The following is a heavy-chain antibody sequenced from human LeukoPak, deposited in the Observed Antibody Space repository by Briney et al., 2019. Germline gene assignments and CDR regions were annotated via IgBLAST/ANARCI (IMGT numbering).Heavy chain of an antibody. D-gene: IGHD6-19*01. CDR3: ASSIAVAGTYYGMDV. J-gene: IGHJ6*02. V-gene: IGHV5-51*01. Sequence: GESLKISCKGSGYTFTNYWIGWVRQMPGKGLEWMGIIYPGDSDTRYSPSFQGPVTISAAKSISTAYLQWNSLKAADTAMYYCASSIAVAGTYYGMDVWGQGTTVTVSS. CDR2: IYPGDSDT. CDR1: GYTFTNYW.